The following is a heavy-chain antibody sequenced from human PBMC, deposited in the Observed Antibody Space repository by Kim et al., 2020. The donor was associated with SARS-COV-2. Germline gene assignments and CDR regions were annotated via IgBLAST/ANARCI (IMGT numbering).Heavy chain of an antibody. J-gene: IGHJ4*02. CDR1: GYTFTSYA. D-gene: IGHD3-3*01. Sequence: ASVKVSCKASGYTFTSYAMHWVRQAPGQRLEWMGWINAGNGNTKYSQKFQGRVTITRDTSASTAYMELSSLRSEDTAVYYCARVLLHYDFWSGYYYFDYWGQGTLVTVSS. CDR3: ARVLLHYDFWSGYYYFDY. CDR2: INAGNGNT. V-gene: IGHV1-3*01.